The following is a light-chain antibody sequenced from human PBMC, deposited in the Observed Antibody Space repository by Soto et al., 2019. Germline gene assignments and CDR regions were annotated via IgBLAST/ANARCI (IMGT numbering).Light chain of an antibody. CDR2: GAS. CDR1: QSVSSSY. Sequence: IGLTHSAGTLALSPGERAILSWSASQSVSSSYLAWYQQNPGQAPRLLIYGASSRATCIPDRFSGSGSGTDFTLTISRLEPEDFAVYYCQQYGSSRTFGQGTKV. J-gene: IGKJ1*01. V-gene: IGKV3-20*01. CDR3: QQYGSSRT.